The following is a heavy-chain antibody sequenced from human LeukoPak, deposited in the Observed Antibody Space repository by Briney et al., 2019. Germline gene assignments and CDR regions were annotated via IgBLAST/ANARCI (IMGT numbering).Heavy chain of an antibody. D-gene: IGHD3-3*01. V-gene: IGHV1-69*13. J-gene: IGHJ6*03. CDR3: ARSVTIFGVVIPGRPYYYYYMDV. CDR2: IIPIFGTA. CDR1: GGTFSSYA. Sequence: GASVKVSRKASGGTFSSYAISWVRQAPGQGLEWMGGIIPIFGTANYAQKFQGRVTITADESTSTAYMELSSLRSEDTAVYYCARSVTIFGVVIPGRPYYYYYMDVWGKGTTVTVSS.